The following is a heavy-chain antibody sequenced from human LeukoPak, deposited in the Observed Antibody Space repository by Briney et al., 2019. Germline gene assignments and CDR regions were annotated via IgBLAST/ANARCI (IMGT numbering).Heavy chain of an antibody. CDR3: ARFSRGCSSTSCYGGDFDY. CDR1: GFTFSSYA. D-gene: IGHD2-2*01. Sequence: GGSLRLSCAASGFTFSSYAMSWVRQAPGKGLEWVSAISGSGGSTYYADSVKGRFTISRDNAKNSLYLQMNSLRAEDTAVYYCARFSRGCSSTSCYGGDFDYWGQGTLVTVSS. J-gene: IGHJ4*02. CDR2: ISGSGGST. V-gene: IGHV3-23*01.